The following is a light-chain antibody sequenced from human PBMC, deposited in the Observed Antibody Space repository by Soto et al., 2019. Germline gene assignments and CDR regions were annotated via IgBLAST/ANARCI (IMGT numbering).Light chain of an antibody. J-gene: IGLJ3*02. Sequence: QTVVTQEPSFSVAPGRTVTFTCGLSSGSVPTTYHPSWYQQTPGQAPRTLIYNTDIRSSGVPDRFSGSILGNTAALTITGAQADDESHYYCALYMGSGIWVFGGGTKLTVL. CDR2: NTD. CDR3: ALYMGSGIWV. CDR1: SGSVPTTYH. V-gene: IGLV8-61*01.